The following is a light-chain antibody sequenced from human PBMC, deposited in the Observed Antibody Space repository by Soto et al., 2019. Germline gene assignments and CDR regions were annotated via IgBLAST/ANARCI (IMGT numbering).Light chain of an antibody. V-gene: IGLV2-11*01. J-gene: IGLJ3*02. CDR3: CSYAGSYNWV. CDR1: SSDVGGYRY. Sequence: QSVLTQPRSVSGSPGQSVTISCTGTSSDVGGYRYVSWYQQHPGKAPKLMIYDVTQRPSGVPDRFSGSKSGNTASLTISGLQAEDEADYYCCSYAGSYNWVFGGGTKVTVL. CDR2: DVT.